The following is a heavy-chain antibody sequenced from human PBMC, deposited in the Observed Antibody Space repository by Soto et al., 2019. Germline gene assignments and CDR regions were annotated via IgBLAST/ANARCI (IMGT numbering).Heavy chain of an antibody. Sequence: QVQLVQSGAEVKEPGSSVKVSCKASGGGNLRDYRTTWVRRAPGQGLEWMGGIIPKLGSANYAQTFQGRVTLTADESTNTVYRELRSLRSDDTAVYYCARGGDGYSFGAVYWGQGTPVTVSS. D-gene: IGHD2-21*01. CDR3: ARGGDGYSFGAVY. CDR1: GGGNLRDYR. J-gene: IGHJ4*02. CDR2: IIPKLGSA. V-gene: IGHV1-69*01.